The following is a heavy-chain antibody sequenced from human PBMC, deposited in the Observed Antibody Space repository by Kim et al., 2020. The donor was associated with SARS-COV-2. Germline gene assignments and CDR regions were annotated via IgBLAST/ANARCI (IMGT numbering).Heavy chain of an antibody. Sequence: WGSLTLSCAASGFTFDDYGLSWVRQAPGKGLEWVSGMNWNGGSTGYADSVKGRSIISSDHAKNSLYLQMNSMSAEDTALYYCTREVGPLTGYKNYYYYYG. CDR3: TREVGPLTGYKNYYYYYG. J-gene: IGHJ6*01. CDR1: GFTFDDYG. CDR2: MNWNGGST. D-gene: IGHD3-9*01. V-gene: IGHV3-20*04.